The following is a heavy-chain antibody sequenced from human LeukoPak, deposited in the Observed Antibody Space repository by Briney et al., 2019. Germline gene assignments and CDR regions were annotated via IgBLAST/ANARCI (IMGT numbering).Heavy chain of an antibody. V-gene: IGHV3-73*01. J-gene: IGHJ4*02. D-gene: IGHD6-19*01. CDR2: IRSKANSYAT. Sequence: PGGSLRLSCAASGFTFSGSAMHWVRQASGKGLEWVGRIRSKANSYATAYAASVKGRFTISRDDSNNTAYLQMNSLKTEDTAVYYCTSTGSGWYLGSDYWGQGTLVTVSS. CDR3: TSTGSGWYLGSDY. CDR1: GFTFSGSA.